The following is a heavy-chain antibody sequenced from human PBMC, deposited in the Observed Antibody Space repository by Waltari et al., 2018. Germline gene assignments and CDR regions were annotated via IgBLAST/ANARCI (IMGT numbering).Heavy chain of an antibody. CDR2: IYRGGST. V-gene: IGHV3-53*01. D-gene: IGHD1-26*01. CDR3: ARDPSGSYPGDY. Sequence: DVQLVESGGGLIKPGVSLRLSCAAPGFTVRPNYLTWARQAPGKGLEWLSVIYRGGSTYYADSVKGRFTISRDNSKNTLYLQMNRLRAEDTAVYYCARDPSGSYPGDYWGQGTLVTVSS. CDR1: GFTVRPNY. J-gene: IGHJ4*02.